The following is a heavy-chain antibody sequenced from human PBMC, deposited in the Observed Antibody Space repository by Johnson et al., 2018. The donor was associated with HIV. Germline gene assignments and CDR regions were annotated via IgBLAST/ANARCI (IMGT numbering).Heavy chain of an antibody. D-gene: IGHD6-13*01. J-gene: IGHJ3*02. CDR1: GFTFSSYA. V-gene: IGHV3-30-3*01. CDR3: AKDPHNPIVSSSWFPFGGAFDI. Sequence: QVQLVESGGGVVQPGRSLRLSCAASGFTFSSYAMHWVRQAPGKGLEWVAVISSDGSNKYYADSVKGRFTISRDNSKNTLYLQMNSLRAEDTAVYYCAKDPHNPIVSSSWFPFGGAFDIWGQGTMVTVSS. CDR2: ISSDGSNK.